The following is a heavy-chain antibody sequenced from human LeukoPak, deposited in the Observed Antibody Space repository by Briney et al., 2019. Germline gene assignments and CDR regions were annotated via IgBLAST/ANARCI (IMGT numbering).Heavy chain of an antibody. Sequence: GGSLRLSCAASGFTFSSYSMNWVRQAPGKGREWVSSISSSCSYIYYADSVKGRFTTSRDNAKNSLYLQMNSLRAEDTAVYYCARHCSSTSCYFNYYGMDVWGQGATVTVSS. V-gene: IGHV3-21*01. CDR2: ISSSCSYI. D-gene: IGHD2-2*01. CDR3: ARHCSSTSCYFNYYGMDV. J-gene: IGHJ6*02. CDR1: GFTFSSYS.